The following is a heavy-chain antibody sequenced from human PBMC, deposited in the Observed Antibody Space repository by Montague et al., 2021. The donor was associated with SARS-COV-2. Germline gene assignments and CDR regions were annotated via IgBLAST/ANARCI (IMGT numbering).Heavy chain of an antibody. D-gene: IGHD2-8*01. Sequence: SLRLSCAASGFIFSSYAMSWVRQTPGRGLEWVAVIYNGGSSRYYADSVKGRLTISRDNSKNTLFLQMNSLRADDTAVYYCAKGLGARDLYDLDSWGQGTLVTVSS. CDR1: GFIFSSYA. CDR2: IYNGGSSR. J-gene: IGHJ4*02. CDR3: AKGLGARDLYDLDS. V-gene: IGHV3-23*03.